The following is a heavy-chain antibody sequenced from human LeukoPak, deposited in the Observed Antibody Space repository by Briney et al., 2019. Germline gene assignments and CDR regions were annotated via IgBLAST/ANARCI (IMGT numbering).Heavy chain of an antibody. CDR1: GGSISSYY. CDR3: ARGAYKYEY. CDR2: IYYSGST. D-gene: IGHD5-18*01. Sequence: SETLSLTCTVSGGSISSYYWSWIRQPPGKGLEWIGYIYYSGSTNYNPSLKSRVTISVDTSKNQFSLKLSSVTAADTAVYYCARGAYKYEYWGQGTLVTVSS. V-gene: IGHV4-59*01. J-gene: IGHJ4*02.